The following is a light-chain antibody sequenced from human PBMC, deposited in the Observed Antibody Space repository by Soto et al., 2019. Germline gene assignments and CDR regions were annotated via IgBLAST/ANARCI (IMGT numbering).Light chain of an antibody. CDR3: SSYTSSATYV. CDR1: SSDIGAYNY. J-gene: IGLJ1*01. V-gene: IGLV2-14*01. Sequence: LTQPASVSGSPGQSITISCTGTSSDIGAYNYVSWYQQHPGKAPKLMIYDVSNRPSGLSNRFSGSKSGNTASLTISGLQAEDEADYYCSSYTSSATYVFGTETKVTVL. CDR2: DVS.